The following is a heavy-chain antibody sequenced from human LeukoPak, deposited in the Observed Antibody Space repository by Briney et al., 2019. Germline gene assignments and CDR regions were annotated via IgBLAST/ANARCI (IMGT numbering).Heavy chain of an antibody. Sequence: PSETLSLTCAVYGGSFSGYYWSWIRQPPGKGLEGIGEINHSGSTNYNPSFKSRVTISVDTSNNQFSLKLSSVTAADTAVYYCASSLLETIAAAGQDVWGKGTTVTVSS. CDR3: ASSLLETIAAAGQDV. CDR2: INHSGST. CDR1: GGSFSGYY. D-gene: IGHD6-13*01. J-gene: IGHJ6*04. V-gene: IGHV4-34*01.